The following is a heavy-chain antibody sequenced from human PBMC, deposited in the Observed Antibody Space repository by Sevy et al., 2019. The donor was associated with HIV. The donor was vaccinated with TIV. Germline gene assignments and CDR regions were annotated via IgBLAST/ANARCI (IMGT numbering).Heavy chain of an antibody. D-gene: IGHD1-26*01. CDR1: GFIFSNFA. CDR2: TSYDGSHK. CDR3: ARGENNDEFFQY. V-gene: IGHV3-30*04. Sequence: GGSLRLSCAASGFIFSNFAMHWVRQAPGKGLEWVAVTSYDGSHKYYADPVKGRFTVSRDNSRNILSLEMNSLRRDDTAVYYCARGENNDEFFQYWGQGTLVTVSS. J-gene: IGHJ1*01.